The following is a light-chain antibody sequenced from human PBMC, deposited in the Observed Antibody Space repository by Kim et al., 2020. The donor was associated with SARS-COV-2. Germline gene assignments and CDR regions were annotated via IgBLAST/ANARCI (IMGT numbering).Light chain of an antibody. CDR3: SSFTTSATRV. V-gene: IGLV2-14*03. Sequence: GRSITFPCTGTASDIGAYDFVSWHQQHPGEAPKLIIFDVSKRPSGFPSHFSGSKSGNTASLTISELRADDEADYYCSSFTTSATRVFGGGTQLTVL. J-gene: IGLJ3*02. CDR2: DVS. CDR1: ASDIGAYDF.